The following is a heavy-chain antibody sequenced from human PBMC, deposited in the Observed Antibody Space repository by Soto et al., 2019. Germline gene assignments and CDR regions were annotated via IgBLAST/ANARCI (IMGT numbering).Heavy chain of an antibody. Sequence: EVQLVESGGGLVKAGGSLRLFCTASGFTVRNYNMTWVRQAPGKGLEWVSSISTGGAYMFYADSVKGRFTISRDNAQNSLFLQIDSPRAEDTAVYYCARDIASPGGDYFDSWGQGTLATVSS. D-gene: IGHD2-21*01. V-gene: IGHV3-21*06. J-gene: IGHJ4*02. CDR1: GFTVRNYN. CDR3: ARDIASPGGDYFDS. CDR2: ISTGGAYM.